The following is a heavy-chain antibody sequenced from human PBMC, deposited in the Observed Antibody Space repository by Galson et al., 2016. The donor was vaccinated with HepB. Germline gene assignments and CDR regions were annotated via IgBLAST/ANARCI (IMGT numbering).Heavy chain of an antibody. Sequence: TLSLTCTVSGASISSDYHFWSWIRQHPGKGLEWIGYIFYSGNTNYNPSLKSRLNMSVDKSKNQFSLNLRSVTAADTAVYYCARDRRVTPPDHWGQGTLVTVSS. CDR3: ARDRRVTPPDH. D-gene: IGHD2-21*02. CDR2: IFYSGNT. J-gene: IGHJ5*02. CDR1: GASISSDYHF. V-gene: IGHV4-31*03.